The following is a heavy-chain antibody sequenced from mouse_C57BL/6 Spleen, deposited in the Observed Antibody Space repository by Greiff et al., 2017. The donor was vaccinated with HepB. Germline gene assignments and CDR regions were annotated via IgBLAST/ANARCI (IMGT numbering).Heavy chain of an antibody. CDR1: GYTFTSYW. V-gene: IGHV1-64*01. D-gene: IGHD4-1*02. CDR2: IHPNSGST. Sequence: QVQLQQPGAELVKPGASVKLSCTASGYTFTSYWMHWVKQRPGQGLEWIGMIHPNSGSTNYNEKFKSKATLTVDKSSSTAYMQLSNLTSEDAAVYYCASRLNWGFDDWGKGTTVTVSS. CDR3: ASRLNWGFDD. J-gene: IGHJ2*01.